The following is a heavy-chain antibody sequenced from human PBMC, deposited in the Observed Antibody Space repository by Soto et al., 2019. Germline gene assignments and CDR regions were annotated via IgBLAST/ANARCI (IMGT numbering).Heavy chain of an antibody. V-gene: IGHV3-23*01. D-gene: IGHD3-16*01. CDR3: ARDPHGGAFDI. CDR1: GFRLSSYG. Sequence: EVQLLVSGGGFVQPGGSLRLSCAASGFRLSSYGMTWVRQAPGKGLEWVSAVSGSGGRTYYADSVKGRFTVSRDKSKHTLDLQMNSLRPEDTAVYFCARDPHGGAFDIWGQGTMVTVSS. CDR2: VSGSGGRT. J-gene: IGHJ3*02.